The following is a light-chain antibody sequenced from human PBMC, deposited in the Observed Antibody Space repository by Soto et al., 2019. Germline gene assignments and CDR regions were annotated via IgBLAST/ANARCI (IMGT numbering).Light chain of an antibody. V-gene: IGKV1-39*01. CDR2: AAS. CDR1: QTISKY. J-gene: IGKJ1*01. CDR3: QQSNSIPPWT. Sequence: DIQMTQSPSSLSASVGDRVTITCRASQTISKYLNWYQHKPGKGPKLLIYAASTLQSGFPSRFSGSGSGTDFTLTISSLQPEDVATYYCQQSNSIPPWTFGQGTKVEIK.